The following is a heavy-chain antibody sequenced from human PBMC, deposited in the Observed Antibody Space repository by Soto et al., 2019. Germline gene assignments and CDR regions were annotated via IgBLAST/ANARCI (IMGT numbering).Heavy chain of an antibody. V-gene: IGHV4-59*01. D-gene: IGHD4-17*01. CDR1: GGSISSDY. CDR2: IYNSVST. Sequence: PSETLSLTCTVSGGSISSDYWSWIRQPPGKGLEWVGYIYNSVSTNYNPSLKSRVTISVDTSKNQFSLKLSSVTAADTAVYYCAYGDSRGPFDSWGQGTLVTVSS. J-gene: IGHJ4*02. CDR3: AYGDSRGPFDS.